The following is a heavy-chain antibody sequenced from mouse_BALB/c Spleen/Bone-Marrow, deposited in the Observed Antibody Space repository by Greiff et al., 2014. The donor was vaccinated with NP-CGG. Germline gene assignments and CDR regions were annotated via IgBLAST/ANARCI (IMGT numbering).Heavy chain of an antibody. D-gene: IGHD2-4*01. CDR1: GYSFTRYW. CDR2: IYPGNSDT. J-gene: IGHJ3*01. CDR3: ARGNYYDSLACFAY. V-gene: IGHV1-5*01. Sequence: EVKLQESGTLLSTSGATVKLSCKASGYSFTRYWMHWVKQRPGQGLEWIGAIYPGNSDTTFKQKFNDKAKLTAVTSASTAFMELSSVTNEDSAVFYCARGNYYDSLACFAYWGPGTMVTVAA.